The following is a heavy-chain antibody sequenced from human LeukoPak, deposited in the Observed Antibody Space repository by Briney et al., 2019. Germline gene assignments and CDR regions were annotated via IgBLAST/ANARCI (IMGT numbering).Heavy chain of an antibody. Sequence: PGGSLRLSCTASGISFSGHWMHWARQLPGKGLVWVSRISPTGSTTSYADSVKGRFTVSRDNAKNTLYLQVNNLRAEDMAVYYCARGPNSNWSGLDFWGQGTLVTVSS. V-gene: IGHV3-74*01. CDR1: GISFSGHW. J-gene: IGHJ4*02. D-gene: IGHD6-6*01. CDR2: ISPTGSTT. CDR3: ARGPNSNWSGLDF.